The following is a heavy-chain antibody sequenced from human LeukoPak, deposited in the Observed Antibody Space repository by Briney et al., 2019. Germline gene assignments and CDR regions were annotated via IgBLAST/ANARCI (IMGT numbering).Heavy chain of an antibody. CDR2: INWNGGGT. D-gene: IGHD1-26*01. Sequence: PGGSLRLSCAASGFTVSSNYMNWVRQAPGTGLEWVSGINWNGGGTGYVDSVKGRFTISRDNAKNSLYLQMNSLRAEDTALYYCVRDLRTGSYGNYFDHWGQGTLVTVSS. CDR1: GFTVSSNY. V-gene: IGHV3-20*04. J-gene: IGHJ4*02. CDR3: VRDLRTGSYGNYFDH.